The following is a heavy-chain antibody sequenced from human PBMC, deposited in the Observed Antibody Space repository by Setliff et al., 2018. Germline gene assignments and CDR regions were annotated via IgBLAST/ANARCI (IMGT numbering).Heavy chain of an antibody. J-gene: IGHJ4*02. CDR1: GGSSNVYF. D-gene: IGHD3-3*01. V-gene: IGHV4-34*01. CDR2: ISHSGST. CDR3: RFWSSYYKNDY. Sequence: SETLSLTGPVYGGSSNVYFWSWIRQPPGKGLEWVGEISHSGSTNYNTSLKSRVTMSVDTPTNQFSLKVFSVNAADTAFYYCRFWSSYYKNDYWAQGTLVTVSS.